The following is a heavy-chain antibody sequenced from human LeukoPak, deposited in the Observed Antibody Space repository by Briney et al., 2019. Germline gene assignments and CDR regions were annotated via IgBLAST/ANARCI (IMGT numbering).Heavy chain of an antibody. CDR3: ARPESYYYGSGSHPNWFDP. D-gene: IGHD3-10*01. J-gene: IGHJ5*02. CDR2: IYYSGST. V-gene: IGHV4-39*01. Sequence: PSETLSLTCTVSGGSISGSSYYWGWIRQPPGKGLEWIGSIYYSGSTYYNPSLKSRVTISVDTSKNQFSLKLSSVTAADTAVYYCARPESYYYGSGSHPNWFDPWGQGTLVTVSS. CDR1: GGSISGSSYY.